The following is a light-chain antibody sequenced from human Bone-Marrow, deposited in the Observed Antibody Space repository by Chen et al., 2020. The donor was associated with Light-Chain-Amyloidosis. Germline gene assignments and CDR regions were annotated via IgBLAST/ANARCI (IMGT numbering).Light chain of an antibody. J-gene: IGLJ2*01. V-gene: IGLV3-25*03. CDR3: QTASRSGTYEAI. CDR2: RDT. CDR1: DLPTKY. Sequence: SYELTQPPSVSVSPGQTARITCSGDDLPTKYAYWYQQKPGQAPVLVIHRDTERPSGISERFAGSRSGTTAPLTISGVQAENEAYYHCQTASRSGTYEAIFGGGTKLNVL.